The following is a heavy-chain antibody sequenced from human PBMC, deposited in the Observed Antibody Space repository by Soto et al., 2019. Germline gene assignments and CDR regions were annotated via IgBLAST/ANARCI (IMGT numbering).Heavy chain of an antibody. J-gene: IGHJ6*02. Sequence: QVQLVQSGAEVKKPGSSVKVSCKASGGTFGSYAISWVRQAPGQGLEWMGGIIPIPGTANYAQKFQGRVTIVADESTSTAYMELSSLRSEDTAVYYCARSQGSSTSLEIYYYYYYGMDVWGQGTTVTVSS. D-gene: IGHD2-2*01. V-gene: IGHV1-69*01. CDR3: ARSQGSSTSLEIYYYYYYGMDV. CDR2: IIPIPGTA. CDR1: GGTFGSYA.